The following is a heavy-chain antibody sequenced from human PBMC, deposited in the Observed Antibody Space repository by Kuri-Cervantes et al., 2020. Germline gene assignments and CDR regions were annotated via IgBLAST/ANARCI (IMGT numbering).Heavy chain of an antibody. CDR3: ARDSSGYYGSFYFDY. CDR1: GGSFSGYN. CDR2: INESGDT. V-gene: IGHV4-34*01. J-gene: IGHJ4*02. Sequence: SETLSLTCAVYGGSFSGYNWNWIRQSPGRGLEWIGEINESGDTNYGLSLRSRVTISLDTSQRQFSPRLTSVTAADTARYYCARDSSGYYGSFYFDYWGQGALVTVSS. D-gene: IGHD3-22*01.